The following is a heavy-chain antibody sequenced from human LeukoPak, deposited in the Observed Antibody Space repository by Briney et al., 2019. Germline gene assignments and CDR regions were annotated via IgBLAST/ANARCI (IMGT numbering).Heavy chain of an antibody. J-gene: IGHJ3*02. D-gene: IGHD3-16*02. CDR3: ARVSAGVIGMKDVFDI. CDR2: ISGSSSYI. Sequence: GGSLRLTCAASGFTFSRYSMNWVRQAPGKGLEWVSSISGSSSYIYYADSVKGRFTISRHNAKNSLYLQMNSLRAEDTAVYYCARVSAGVIGMKDVFDIWGQGTMVTVSS. V-gene: IGHV3-21*01. CDR1: GFTFSRYS.